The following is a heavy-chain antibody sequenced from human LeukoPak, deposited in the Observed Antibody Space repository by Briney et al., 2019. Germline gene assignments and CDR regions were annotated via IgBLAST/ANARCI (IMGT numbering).Heavy chain of an antibody. V-gene: IGHV5-51*01. CDR2: IYPGDSDT. D-gene: IGHD6-13*01. CDR1: GYSFTTYW. Sequence: GESLKISCKGSGYSFTTYWIGWVRQMPGKGLEWMGIIYPGDSDTRYSPSFQGQVTISADKSINTVYLQWSSLKASDTAMYYCARRGESSSWYSDYWGQGTLVTVSS. CDR3: ARRGESSSWYSDY. J-gene: IGHJ4*02.